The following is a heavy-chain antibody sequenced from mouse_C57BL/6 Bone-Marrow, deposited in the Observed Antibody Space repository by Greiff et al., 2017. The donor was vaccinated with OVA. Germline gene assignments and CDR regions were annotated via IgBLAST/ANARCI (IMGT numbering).Heavy chain of an antibody. J-gene: IGHJ2*01. CDR3: ARDYYGSSKDY. CDR1: GYTFTSYW. CDR2: IDPSDSST. Sequence: QVQLQQSGAELVMPGASVKLSCKASGYTFTSYWMHWVKQRPGQGLEWIGEIDPSDSSTNYNQKFKGKSTLTVDKSSSTAYMQLSSLTSEDSAVYYCARDYYGSSKDYWGQGTTLTVSS. D-gene: IGHD1-1*01. V-gene: IGHV1-69*01.